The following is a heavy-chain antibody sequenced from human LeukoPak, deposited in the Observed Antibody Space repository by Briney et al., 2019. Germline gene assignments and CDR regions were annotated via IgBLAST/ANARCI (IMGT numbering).Heavy chain of an antibody. Sequence: ASVKVSCKTSGYTFTNYGMHWVRQAPRQSPEWMGWINTGNGNTKSSQKFQDRVTLTRDTSASTAYMELNSLESEDTAVYYCARVPLSDASGHYYPHWGQGTLVTVSS. CDR2: INTGNGNT. CDR3: ARVPLSDASGHYYPH. V-gene: IGHV1-3*04. D-gene: IGHD3-22*01. CDR1: GYTFTNYG. J-gene: IGHJ1*01.